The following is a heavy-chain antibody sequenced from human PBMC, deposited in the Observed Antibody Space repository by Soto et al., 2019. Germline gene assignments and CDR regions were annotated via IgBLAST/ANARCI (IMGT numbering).Heavy chain of an antibody. CDR3: ARVFYDSSGYFLGGSHGRDV. CDR1: GGSISSSNYY. D-gene: IGHD3-22*01. Sequence: PSETLSLTCTVSGGSISSSNYYWGWIRQPPGKGLEWIGSIYYGGSTYYNPSRKTRVTISVDTSKNQFSLKLSSFTAAAPDVYYCARVFYDSSGYFLGGSHGRDVGAQGPTAPVS. V-gene: IGHV4-39*07. CDR2: IYYGGST. J-gene: IGHJ6*02.